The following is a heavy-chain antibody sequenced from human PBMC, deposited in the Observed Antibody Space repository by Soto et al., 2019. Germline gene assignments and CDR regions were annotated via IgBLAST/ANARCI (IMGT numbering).Heavy chain of an antibody. CDR2: ISGSGGST. CDR1: GFTFSSYA. J-gene: IGHJ5*02. V-gene: IGHV3-23*01. Sequence: EVQLLESGGGLVQPGGSLRLSCAASGFTFSSYAMSWVRQAPGKGLEWVSAISGSGGSTYYADSVKGRFTISRDNSKNTLYLQMNSLGAEDTAVYYCAKDRYGDYTLAWFDPWGQGTLVTVSS. CDR3: AKDRYGDYTLAWFDP. D-gene: IGHD4-17*01.